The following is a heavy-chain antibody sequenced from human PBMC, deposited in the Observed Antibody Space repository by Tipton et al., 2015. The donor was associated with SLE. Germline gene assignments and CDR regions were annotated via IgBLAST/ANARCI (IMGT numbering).Heavy chain of an antibody. Sequence: SLRLSCAASGFTFSSYWMSWVRQAPGKGLEWVSAISGSGGSTYYADSVKGRFTISRDNSKNTLYLQMNSLRAEDTAVYYCAKDTDFWSGNWFDPWGQGTLVTVSS. CDR1: GFTFSSYW. J-gene: IGHJ5*02. CDR3: AKDTDFWSGNWFDP. V-gene: IGHV3-23*01. D-gene: IGHD3-3*01. CDR2: ISGSGGST.